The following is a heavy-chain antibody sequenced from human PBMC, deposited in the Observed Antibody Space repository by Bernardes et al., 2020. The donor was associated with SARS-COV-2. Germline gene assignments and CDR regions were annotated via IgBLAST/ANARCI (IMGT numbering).Heavy chain of an antibody. CDR2: IVDGSGNT. CDR3: AADLGYCGGDCFDY. D-gene: IGHD2-21*01. CDR1: GFTFTSSA. Sequence: SVKVSCKASGFTFTSSAMQWVRQTRGQRLEWIGWIVDGSGNTNYAQKFQERVTITRDMSTSTAYMELSSLRSEDTAVYYCAADLGYCGGDCFDYWGQGTLVTVSS. J-gene: IGHJ4*02. V-gene: IGHV1-58*02.